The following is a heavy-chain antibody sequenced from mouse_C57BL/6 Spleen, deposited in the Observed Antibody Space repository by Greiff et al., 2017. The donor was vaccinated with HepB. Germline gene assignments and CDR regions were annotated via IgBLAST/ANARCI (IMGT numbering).Heavy chain of an antibody. CDR1: GFNIKDDY. Sequence: EVQLVESGAELVRPGASVKLSCTASGFNIKDDYMHWVKQRPEQGLEWIGWIDPENGDTEYASKFQGKATITADTSSNTAYLQLSSLTSEDTAVYYCTLYSSDYWGQGTTLTVSS. J-gene: IGHJ2*01. D-gene: IGHD2-12*01. CDR3: TLYSSDY. CDR2: IDPENGDT. V-gene: IGHV14-4*01.